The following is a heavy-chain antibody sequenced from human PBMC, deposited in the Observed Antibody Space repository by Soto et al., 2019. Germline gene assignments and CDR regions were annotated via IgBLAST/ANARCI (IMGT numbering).Heavy chain of an antibody. V-gene: IGHV1-69*13. J-gene: IGHJ5*02. CDR2: IIPIFGTA. CDR3: ARVIDSSGYSSGGVNWFDP. Sequence: SVKVSCKVSGGTFSSYAISWVRQAPGQGLEWMGGIIPIFGTANYAQKFQGRVTITADESTSTAYMELSSLRSEDTAVYYCARVIDSSGYSSGGVNWFDPWGQGTLVTVSS. CDR1: GGTFSSYA. D-gene: IGHD3-22*01.